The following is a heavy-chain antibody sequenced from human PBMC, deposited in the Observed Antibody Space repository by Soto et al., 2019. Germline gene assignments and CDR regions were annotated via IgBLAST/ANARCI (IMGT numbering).Heavy chain of an antibody. D-gene: IGHD6-13*01. J-gene: IGHJ4*02. CDR1: GGSISSYY. CDR3: ATGAAGTEYDY. V-gene: IGHV4-59*08. CDR2: IYYSGST. Sequence: PSETLSLTCTVSGGSISSYYWSWIRQPPGKGLEWIEYIYYSGSTNYNPSLKSRVTISVDTSKNQFSLKLSSVIAADTAVYYCATGAAGTEYDYWGQGTLVTVSS.